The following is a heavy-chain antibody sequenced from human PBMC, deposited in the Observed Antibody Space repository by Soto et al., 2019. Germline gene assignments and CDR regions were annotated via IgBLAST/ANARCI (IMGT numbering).Heavy chain of an antibody. D-gene: IGHD1-26*01. CDR3: AGVGATTPPNDY. V-gene: IGHV4-34*01. CDR1: GGSFSVYY. CDR2: SNHSGST. Sequence: QVQLQQWGEGLLKHSETLSLTCAVYGGSFSVYYWRGIRQPPGKGLEWIGESNHSGSTNYNPSLKSRDIISVDTSNNQFSLKLSSVTAADTAVYYCAGVGATTPPNDYWGQGTLVTVSS. J-gene: IGHJ4*02.